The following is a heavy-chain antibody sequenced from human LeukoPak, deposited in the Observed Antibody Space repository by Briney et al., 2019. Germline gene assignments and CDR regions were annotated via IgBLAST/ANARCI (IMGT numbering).Heavy chain of an antibody. CDR3: ARERFVVVPAAHYYYYYYMDV. Sequence: SETLSLTCAVYGGSFSGYYWSWIRQPPGKGLEWIGEINHSGSTNYNPSLKSRVTISVDTSKNQFSLKLSSVTAADTAVCYCARERFVVVPAAHYYYYYYMDVWGKGTTVTVSS. CDR2: INHSGST. D-gene: IGHD2-2*01. CDR1: GGSFSGYY. J-gene: IGHJ6*03. V-gene: IGHV4-34*01.